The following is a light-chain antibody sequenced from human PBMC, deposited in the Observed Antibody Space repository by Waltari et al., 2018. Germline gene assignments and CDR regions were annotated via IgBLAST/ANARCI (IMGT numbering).Light chain of an antibody. Sequence: IHMTQSPSSLSAYVGDRVTITCRASKSISSYLNWYQKKPGKAPKLLIYAASSLKSGVPSSFSGSGSGTDFTLTITSLQPEDFATYYCQQSYSTPFTFGPGTKVDLK. CDR1: KSISSY. J-gene: IGKJ3*01. V-gene: IGKV1-39*01. CDR2: AAS. CDR3: QQSYSTPFT.